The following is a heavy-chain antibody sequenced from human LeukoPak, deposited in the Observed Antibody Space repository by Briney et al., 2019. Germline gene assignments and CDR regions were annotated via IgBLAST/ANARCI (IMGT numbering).Heavy chain of an antibody. CDR1: GFTFSSYG. J-gene: IGHJ1*01. Sequence: GGSLRLSCAASGFTFSSYGMHWVRQAPGKGLEWVAFIRYDGSNKYYADSVKGRFTISRDNSKNTLYLQMNSLRAEDTAVYYCAKDLSGSYPAEYFQHWGQGTLVTVSS. CDR3: AKDLSGSYPAEYFQH. V-gene: IGHV3-30*02. CDR2: IRYDGSNK. D-gene: IGHD1-26*01.